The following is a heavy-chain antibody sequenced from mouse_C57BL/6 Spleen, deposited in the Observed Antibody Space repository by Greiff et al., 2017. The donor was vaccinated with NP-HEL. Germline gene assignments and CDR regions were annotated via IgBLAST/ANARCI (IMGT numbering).Heavy chain of an antibody. V-gene: IGHV1-54*01. CDR1: GYAFTNYL. J-gene: IGHJ4*01. Sequence: VQRVESGAELVRPGTSVKVSCKASGYAFTNYLIEWVKQRPGQGLEWIGVINPGSGGTNYNEKFKGKATLTADKSSSTAYMQLSSLTSEDSAVYFCARKDYGSSYVGYAMDYWGQGTSVTVSS. CDR3: ARKDYGSSYVGYAMDY. CDR2: INPGSGGT. D-gene: IGHD1-1*01.